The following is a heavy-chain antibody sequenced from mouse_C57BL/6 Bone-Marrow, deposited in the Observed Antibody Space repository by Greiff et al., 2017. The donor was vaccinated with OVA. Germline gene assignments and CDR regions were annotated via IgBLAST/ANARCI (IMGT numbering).Heavy chain of an antibody. CDR1: GFTFSSYT. CDR3: ARQYGSSYGAWFAY. J-gene: IGHJ3*01. V-gene: IGHV5-9*01. CDR2: ISGGGGNT. Sequence: DVHLVESGGGLVKPGGSLKLSCAASGFTFSSYTMSWVRQTPEKRLEWVATISGGGGNTYYPDSVKGRFTISRDNAKNTLYLQMSSLRSEDTALYYCARQYGSSYGAWFAYWGQGTLVTVSA. D-gene: IGHD1-1*01.